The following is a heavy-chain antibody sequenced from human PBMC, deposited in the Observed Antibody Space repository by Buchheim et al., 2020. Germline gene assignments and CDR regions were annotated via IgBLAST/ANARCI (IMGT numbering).Heavy chain of an antibody. D-gene: IGHD3-10*01. CDR2: INPNSGGT. V-gene: IGHV1-2*02. Sequence: QVDLVQSGSDVRKPGASMKVSCKASGYIFTAHYIHWVRQAPGQGLEWMGWINPNSGGTVYAQRFQARVTMTSDTSTTTAYMEVSGLTSGDTAVYYCSRGAHFYGSGTFVIDNWGQGTL. CDR1: GYIFTAHY. J-gene: IGHJ4*02. CDR3: SRGAHFYGSGTFVIDN.